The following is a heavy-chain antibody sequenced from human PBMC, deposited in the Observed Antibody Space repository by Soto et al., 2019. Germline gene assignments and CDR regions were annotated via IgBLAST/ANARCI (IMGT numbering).Heavy chain of an antibody. D-gene: IGHD1-26*01. CDR2: IYSGGST. CDR3: ARESSDSIVGASDDAFDI. CDR1: GFTVSSNY. J-gene: IGHJ3*02. Sequence: GGSLRLSCAASGFTVSSNYMSWVRQAPGKGLEWVSVIYSGGSTYYADSVKGRFTISRDNSKNTLYLQMNSLRAEDTAVYYCARESSDSIVGASDDAFDIWGQGTMVTVSS. V-gene: IGHV3-53*01.